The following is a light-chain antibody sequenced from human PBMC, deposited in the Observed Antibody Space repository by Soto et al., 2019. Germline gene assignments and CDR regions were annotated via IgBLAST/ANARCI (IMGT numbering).Light chain of an antibody. J-gene: IGLJ2*01. V-gene: IGLV3-1*01. CDR2: QES. CDR3: QAWDSSTVV. CDR1: KLGDKY. Sequence: SYELTQPPSVSVAPGQTASITCSGDKLGDKYACWYQQKPGQSPVLVIYQESKRPSGIPERFSGSNSGNTATLTISGTQAMDEADYYCQAWDSSTVVFGGGTKLTV.